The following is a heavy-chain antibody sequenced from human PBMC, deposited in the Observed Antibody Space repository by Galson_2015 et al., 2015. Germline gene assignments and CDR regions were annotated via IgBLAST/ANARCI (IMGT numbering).Heavy chain of an antibody. V-gene: IGHV3-30*03. D-gene: IGHD1-1*01. J-gene: IGHJ6*02. CDR1: GFTFSSYG. CDR3: ARETTDYGMDV. CDR2: ISYDGSNK. Sequence: SLRLSCAASGFTFSSYGMHWVRQAPGKGLEWVAVISYDGSNKYYADSVKGRFTISRDNSKNTLYLQMNSLRAEDTAVYYCARETTDYGMDVWGQGTTVTVSS.